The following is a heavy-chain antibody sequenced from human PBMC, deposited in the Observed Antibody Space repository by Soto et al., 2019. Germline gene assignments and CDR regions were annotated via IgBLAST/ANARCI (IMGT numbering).Heavy chain of an antibody. CDR3: ARDSITMVRGVNSDSANYYYYYMAV. J-gene: IGHJ6*03. Sequence: ASVKVSCKASGYTFTGYAMHWVRQAPGQRLEWMGWINAGNGNTKYSQKFQGRVTITRDTSASTAYMELSSLRSEDTAVYYCARDSITMVRGVNSDSANYYYYYMAVWGKGTTVTVSS. D-gene: IGHD3-10*01. CDR1: GYTFTGYA. V-gene: IGHV1-3*01. CDR2: INAGNGNT.